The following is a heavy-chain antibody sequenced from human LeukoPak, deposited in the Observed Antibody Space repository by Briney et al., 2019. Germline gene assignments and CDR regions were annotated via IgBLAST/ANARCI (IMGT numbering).Heavy chain of an antibody. CDR2: INWNGDST. J-gene: IGHJ5*02. V-gene: IGHV3-20*01. CDR1: GFTFSSYA. Sequence: PGGSLRLSCAASGFTFSSYAMSWVRQAPGKGLEWLSGINWNGDSTGYADSVKGRFIISRDNAKNSLYLQMNSLGAEDTALYHCARGYRITMVRGLILKENWFDPWGQGTLVTVSS. CDR3: ARGYRITMVRGLILKENWFDP. D-gene: IGHD3-10*01.